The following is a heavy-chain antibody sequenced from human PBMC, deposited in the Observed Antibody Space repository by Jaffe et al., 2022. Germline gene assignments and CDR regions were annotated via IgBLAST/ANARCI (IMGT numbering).Heavy chain of an antibody. Sequence: EVQLVESGGGLVQPGGSLRLSCAASGFSFNNYEMNWVRQAPGKGLEWVSYIDSSDRRKEYADSVRGRFTISRDNAKNSLYLQMNSLRAEDTAVYYCARDRGGGSEAVESGFDYWGQGTLVTVSS. CDR1: GFSFNNYE. CDR2: IDSSDRRK. D-gene: IGHD2-15*01. J-gene: IGHJ4*02. CDR3: ARDRGGGSEAVESGFDY. V-gene: IGHV3-48*03.